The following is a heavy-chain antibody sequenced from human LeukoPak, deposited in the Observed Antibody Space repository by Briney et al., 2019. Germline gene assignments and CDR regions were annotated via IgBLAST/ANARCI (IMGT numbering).Heavy chain of an antibody. CDR3: ASAIAARETDAFDI. V-gene: IGHV3-74*01. D-gene: IGHD6-6*01. CDR2: ICPDGTVT. J-gene: IGHJ3*02. CDR1: GFTFSTYC. Sequence: GGSLRLSCAASGFTFSTYCMHWVRQAPGKGPMWVSRICPDGTVTNYADSVKGRFTISRDNSKNTLYLQMNSLRAEDTAVYYCASAIAARETDAFDIWGQGTMVTVSS.